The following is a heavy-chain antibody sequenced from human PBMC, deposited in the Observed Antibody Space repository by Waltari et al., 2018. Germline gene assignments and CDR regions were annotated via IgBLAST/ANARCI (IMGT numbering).Heavy chain of an antibody. CDR3: ARRIYSSSWYYFDY. J-gene: IGHJ4*02. D-gene: IGHD6-13*01. Sequence: QVQLQQWGAGLLKPSETLSLTCAVYGGSFSGYYWSWIRQPPGKGLEWIGEINHSGSTNYNPSLKSRVTISVDTSKNQFSLKLSSVTAADTAVYYCARRIYSSSWYYFDYWGQGTLVTVSS. CDR1: GGSFSGYY. CDR2: INHSGST. V-gene: IGHV4-34*01.